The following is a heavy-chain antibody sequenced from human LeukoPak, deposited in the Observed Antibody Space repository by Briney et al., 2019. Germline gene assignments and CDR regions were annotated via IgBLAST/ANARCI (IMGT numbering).Heavy chain of an antibody. D-gene: IGHD6-13*01. Sequence: PGGSLRLSCAASGFTFDDYAMHWVQQAPGKGLEWVSGISWNSGSIGYADSVKGRFTISRDNAKNSLYLQMNSLRAEDTALYYCAKGPQQLGYYYYGMDVWGQGTTVTVSS. CDR3: AKGPQQLGYYYYGMDV. V-gene: IGHV3-9*01. CDR1: GFTFDDYA. CDR2: ISWNSGSI. J-gene: IGHJ6*02.